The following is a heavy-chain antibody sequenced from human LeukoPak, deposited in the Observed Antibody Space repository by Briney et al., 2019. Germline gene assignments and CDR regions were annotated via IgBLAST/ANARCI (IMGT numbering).Heavy chain of an antibody. D-gene: IGHD6-19*01. CDR2: IYYSGST. CDR1: GGSISSYY. CDR3: VRGSSSGWYYVFDY. V-gene: IGHV4-59*01. J-gene: IGHJ4*02. Sequence: SETLSLTCTVPGGSISSYYWSWIRQPPGKGLEWIGYIYYSGSTNYNPSLKSRVTISVDTSKNQFSLKLSSVTAADTAVYYCVRGSSSGWYYVFDYWGQGTLVTVSS.